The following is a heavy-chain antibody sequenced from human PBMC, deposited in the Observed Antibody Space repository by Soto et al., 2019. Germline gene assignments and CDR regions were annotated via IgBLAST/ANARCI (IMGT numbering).Heavy chain of an antibody. CDR3: ASHGGSSPEGRYSHRMDV. CDR2: VIPIFGTA. CDR1: GVTFSSYA. J-gene: IGHJ6*02. Sequence: QVQLVQSGAGVKKPGSSVKVSCKASGVTFSSYASSWVRQATGQGLEWMGGVIPIFGTADYAEKFQGRVTITADESTSTAYMELSTLRSEETAVYYCASHGGSSPEGRYSHRMDVWGQGTPVTVSS. V-gene: IGHV1-69*12. D-gene: IGHD1-26*01.